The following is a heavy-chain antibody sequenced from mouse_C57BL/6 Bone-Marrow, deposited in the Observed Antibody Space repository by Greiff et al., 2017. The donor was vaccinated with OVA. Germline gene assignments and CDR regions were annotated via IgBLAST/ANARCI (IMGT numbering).Heavy chain of an antibody. CDR3: ARRPYGNYWYFDV. CDR1: GFSLSTSGMG. CDR2: IYWDDDK. Sequence: QVTLNVSGPGILQSSQTLSLTCSFSGFSLSTSGMGVSWIRQPSGKGLEWLAHIYWDDDKRYNPSLKSRLTISKDTSRNQVFLKITSVDTADTATYYCARRPYGNYWYFDVWGTGTTVTVSS. J-gene: IGHJ1*03. D-gene: IGHD2-1*01. V-gene: IGHV8-12*01.